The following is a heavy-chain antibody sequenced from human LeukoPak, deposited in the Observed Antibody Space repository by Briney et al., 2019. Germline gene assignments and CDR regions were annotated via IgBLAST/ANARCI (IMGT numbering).Heavy chain of an antibody. J-gene: IGHJ5*02. V-gene: IGHV7-4-1*02. CDR3: ARWGYGSGSYPNGGFDP. Sequence: GASVKVSCKASGYTFTSYYMHWVRQAPGQGLEWMGWINTNTGNPTYAQGFTGRFVFSLDTSVSTAYLQISSLKAEDTAMYYCARWGYGSGSYPNGGFDPWGQGTLVTVSS. CDR1: GYTFTSYY. CDR2: INTNTGNP. D-gene: IGHD3-10*01.